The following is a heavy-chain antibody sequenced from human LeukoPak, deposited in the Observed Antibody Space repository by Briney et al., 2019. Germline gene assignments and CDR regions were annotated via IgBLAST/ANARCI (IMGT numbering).Heavy chain of an antibody. CDR1: GGSVSSGDSY. CDR2: IYTSGNT. V-gene: IGHV4-61*02. CDR3: ARSSYDSLTGYYFLDY. J-gene: IGHJ4*02. D-gene: IGHD3-9*01. Sequence: SETLSLTCTVSGGSVSSGDSYWSCIRQPAGKGLEWIGRIYTSGNTNYNPSLDSRVTISRDTSKNQLSLTLTSVTAADTAVYYCARSSYDSLTGYYFLDYWGQGTLVTVSS.